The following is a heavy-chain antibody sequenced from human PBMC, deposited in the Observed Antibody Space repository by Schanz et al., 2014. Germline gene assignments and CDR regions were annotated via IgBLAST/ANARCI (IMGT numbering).Heavy chain of an antibody. Sequence: VQLVESGGGLVQPGGSLRLSCVASGFTFSDYYMSWIRQAPGKGLEWVSYISSSSSYTNYADSVKGRFTISRDNAKNSLYLQMNSLRAEDTAVYYCARSYSSGWYPYYYGMDVWGQGTVVTVSS. J-gene: IGHJ6*02. CDR2: ISSSSSYT. D-gene: IGHD6-19*01. CDR3: ARSYSSGWYPYYYGMDV. CDR1: GFTFSDYY. V-gene: IGHV3-11*06.